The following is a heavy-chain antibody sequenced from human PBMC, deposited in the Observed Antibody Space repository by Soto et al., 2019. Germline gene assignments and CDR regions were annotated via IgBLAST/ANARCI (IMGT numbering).Heavy chain of an antibody. D-gene: IGHD1-26*01. Sequence: ESSVKVSCKASGYTFTSYYMHWVRQAPGQGLEWMGIINPSGGSTSNAQKFQGRVTMTRDTSTSTVYMELSSLRSEDTAVYYCAREGDIVGASGGMDVWGQGTTVTVSS. CDR2: INPSGGST. J-gene: IGHJ6*02. CDR3: AREGDIVGASGGMDV. V-gene: IGHV1-46*03. CDR1: GYTFTSYY.